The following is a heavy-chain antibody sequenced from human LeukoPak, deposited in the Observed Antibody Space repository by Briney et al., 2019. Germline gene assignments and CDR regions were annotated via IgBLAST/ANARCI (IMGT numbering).Heavy chain of an antibody. V-gene: IGHV4-30-2*01. D-gene: IGHD4-17*01. CDR1: GGSINSGTFY. Sequence: PSQTLSLTCTVSGGSINSGTFYWTWIRQPPGKGLEWIGYIDKSGTTYYNPSLRGRVTISILRSKNQFSLRLNSVTAADTAVYYCASRYNDDYGDYVGAFDIWGQGTMVTVSS. J-gene: IGHJ3*02. CDR3: ASRYNDDYGDYVGAFDI. CDR2: IDKSGTT.